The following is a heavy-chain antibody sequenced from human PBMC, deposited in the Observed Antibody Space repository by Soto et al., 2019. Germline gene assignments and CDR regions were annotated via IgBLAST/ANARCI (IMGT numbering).Heavy chain of an antibody. J-gene: IGHJ4*02. CDR1: GFTFGDYA. CDR3: TRTIYSGSYFDY. D-gene: IGHD1-26*01. CDR2: IRSKAYGGTT. V-gene: IGHV3-49*04. Sequence: GGSLRLSCTASGFTFGDYAMSWVRQAPGKGLEWVGFIRSKAYGGTTEYAASVKGRFTISRDDSKSIAYLQMNSLKTEDTAVYYCTRTIYSGSYFDYWGQGTLVTVSS.